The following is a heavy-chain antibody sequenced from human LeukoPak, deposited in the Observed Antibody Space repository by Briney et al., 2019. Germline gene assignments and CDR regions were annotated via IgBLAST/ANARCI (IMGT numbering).Heavy chain of an antibody. CDR2: ISSSGTYI. J-gene: IGHJ4*02. CDR1: EFTFGSYR. V-gene: IGHV3-21*01. D-gene: IGHD2-2*01. Sequence: PGRSLRLYCASSEFTFGSYRMNWVRQAPGKWLEWGAPISSSGTYIYYADSVKDRFTISRDNDKNSLYLQMSSLRAEDTAVYSCARGGGSCSPTSCFNNYFDYWGQGTLVSVSS. CDR3: ARGGGSCSPTSCFNNYFDY.